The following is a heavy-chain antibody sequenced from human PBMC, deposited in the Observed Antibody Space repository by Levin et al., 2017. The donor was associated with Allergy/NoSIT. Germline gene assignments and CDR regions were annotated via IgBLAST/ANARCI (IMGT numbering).Heavy chain of an antibody. Sequence: GGSLRLSCEASGYNFANYWIGWVRQKPGKGLEWMGVIYPADSDTRYSPSFQGQVTISADKSINTASLQWNSLKASDTAMYYCARHPGSSGWSFDYWGQGTLVTVSS. V-gene: IGHV5-51*01. D-gene: IGHD6-19*01. CDR3: ARHPGSSGWSFDY. J-gene: IGHJ4*02. CDR2: IYPADSDT. CDR1: GYNFANYW.